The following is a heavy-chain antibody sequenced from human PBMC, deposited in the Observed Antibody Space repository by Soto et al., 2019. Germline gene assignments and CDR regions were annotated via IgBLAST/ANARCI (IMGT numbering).Heavy chain of an antibody. J-gene: IGHJ6*02. V-gene: IGHV3-33*01. CDR2: IWYDGSNE. Sequence: GGSLRLSCAASGFTFSSFAMHWVRQAPGKGLEWVAVIWYDGSNEYYADSVKGRFTISRDNSKNTLYLHMDSLRAEDTAVYYCTRATVTTLLPYVTDFWGQGATVTVYS. D-gene: IGHD4-4*01. CDR3: TRATVTTLLPYVTDF. CDR1: GFTFSSFA.